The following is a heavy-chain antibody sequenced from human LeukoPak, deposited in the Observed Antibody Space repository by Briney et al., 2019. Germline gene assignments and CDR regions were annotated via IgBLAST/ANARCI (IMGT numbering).Heavy chain of an antibody. J-gene: IGHJ4*02. CDR3: ANLPIVGAADY. Sequence: GGSLRLSCVASGFTFSTYGTAWVRQPPGRGLEWVSAISGNTGGIYYSDSVRGRFTISRDDSKNTLYLQMSSLRVEDTAIYYCANLPIVGAADYWGQGTLVTVSS. D-gene: IGHD1-26*01. CDR2: ISGNTGGI. CDR1: GFTFSTYG. V-gene: IGHV3-23*01.